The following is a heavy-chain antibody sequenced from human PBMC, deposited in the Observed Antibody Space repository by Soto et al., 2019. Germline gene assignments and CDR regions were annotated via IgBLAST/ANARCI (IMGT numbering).Heavy chain of an antibody. CDR1: GGSISSGGYS. CDR2: IYHSGTT. D-gene: IGHD3-22*01. V-gene: IGHV4-30-2*01. J-gene: IGHJ4*02. Sequence: QLQLQESGSGLVKPSQTLSLTCAVSGGSISSGGYSWSWIRQPPGKGLEWIGYIYHSGTTYYNPSLKSRVTISIDTSKNQFSLKLSSVTAADTDMYFCARGHDSGDCWGQGTLVPVSS. CDR3: ARGHDSGDC.